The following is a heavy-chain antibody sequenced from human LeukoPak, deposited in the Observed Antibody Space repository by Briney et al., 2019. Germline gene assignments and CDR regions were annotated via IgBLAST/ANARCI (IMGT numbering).Heavy chain of an antibody. V-gene: IGHV5-51*01. J-gene: IGHJ4*02. CDR2: ISHADYDT. Sequence: GESLQISCQVTRFHFATYWIGWARPLPGKGLEWMGIISHADYDTRYSPSFQGQVTISADKSINTAYLQWSSLRASDTAIYYFARQAALAGPGIDYWGQGTLVTVSS. D-gene: IGHD6-19*01. CDR1: RFHFATYW. CDR3: ARQAALAGPGIDY.